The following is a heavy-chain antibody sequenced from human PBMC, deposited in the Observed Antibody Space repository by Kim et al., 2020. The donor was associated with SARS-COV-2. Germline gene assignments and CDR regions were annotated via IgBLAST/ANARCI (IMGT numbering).Heavy chain of an antibody. V-gene: IGHV4-4*02. J-gene: IGHJ4*02. Sequence: DPCLKGRVSMSLDKSKNQLSLKLSSVTAADTATYYCARDEWLGARGTDYWGQGTLVTVSS. D-gene: IGHD5-12*01. CDR3: ARDEWLGARGTDY.